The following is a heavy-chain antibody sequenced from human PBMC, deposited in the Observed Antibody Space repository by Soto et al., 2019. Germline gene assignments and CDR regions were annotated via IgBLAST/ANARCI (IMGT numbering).Heavy chain of an antibody. CDR1: GGTFSSYA. D-gene: IGHD6-13*01. J-gene: IGHJ5*02. CDR3: ARVGSVAAAGTWFDP. V-gene: IGHV1-69*13. Sequence: SVKVSCKASGGTFSSYAISWVRQAPGQGLEWMGGIIPIFGTANYAQKFQGRVTITADESTSTAYMELSSLRSEDTAVYYCARVGSVAAAGTWFDPWGQGTLVTVSS. CDR2: IIPIFGTA.